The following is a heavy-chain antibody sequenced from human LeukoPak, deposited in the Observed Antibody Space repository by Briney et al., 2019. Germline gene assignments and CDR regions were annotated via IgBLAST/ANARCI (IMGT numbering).Heavy chain of an antibody. CDR1: GGSFSGYY. CDR3: ARPTRGYSSSWYYFDY. Sequence: SETLSLTGAVYGGSFSGYYWSWIRQPPGKGLEWIGSIYYSGSTYYNPSLKSRVTISVDTSKNQFSLKLSSVTAADTAVYYCARPTRGYSSSWYYFDYWGQGTLVTVSS. CDR2: IYYSGST. J-gene: IGHJ4*02. D-gene: IGHD6-13*01. V-gene: IGHV4-34*01.